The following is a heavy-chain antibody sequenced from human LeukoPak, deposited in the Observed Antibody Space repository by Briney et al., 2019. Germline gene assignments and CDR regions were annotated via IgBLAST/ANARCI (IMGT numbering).Heavy chain of an antibody. CDR2: IYTSGST. J-gene: IGHJ6*03. D-gene: IGHD3-10*01. Sequence: SETLSLTCTVSGGSISSYYWSWIRQPAGKGLEWIGRIYTSGSTNYNPSLKSRVTMSVDTSKNQFSLKLSSVTAADTAVYYCARHLFSGSGYYMDVWGKGTTVTISS. CDR3: ARHLFSGSGYYMDV. V-gene: IGHV4-4*07. CDR1: GGSISSYY.